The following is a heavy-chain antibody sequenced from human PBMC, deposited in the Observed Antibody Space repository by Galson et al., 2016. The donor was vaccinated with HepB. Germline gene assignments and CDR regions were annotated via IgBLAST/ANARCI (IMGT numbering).Heavy chain of an antibody. Sequence: ETLSLTCTVSGASVSRSSNYWGWIRQPPGKGLEWLGTVYYSGSTYYNPSLKSRVTISVDTSKNQFSLKLSSVTAVDTAVYYRARHHQGVKGSYYGMDVWGQGTTVTVSS. CDR1: GASVSRSSNY. V-gene: IGHV4-39*01. J-gene: IGHJ6*02. D-gene: IGHD3-10*01. CDR3: ARHHQGVKGSYYGMDV. CDR2: VYYSGST.